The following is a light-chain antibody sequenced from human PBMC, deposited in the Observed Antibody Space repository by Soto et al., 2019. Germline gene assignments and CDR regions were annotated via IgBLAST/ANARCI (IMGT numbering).Light chain of an antibody. J-gene: IGKJ1*01. CDR1: QSISSY. CDR2: AAS. Sequence: DIQMTQSPSSLSASVGDRVTITCRASQSISSYFNWYQQKPGKAPKLLIYAASILQSGVPSRFSASGSGTDFTLTISSLQPEDFATYYGQQSYSTPRTFGQGTKVEIK. CDR3: QQSYSTPRT. V-gene: IGKV1-39*01.